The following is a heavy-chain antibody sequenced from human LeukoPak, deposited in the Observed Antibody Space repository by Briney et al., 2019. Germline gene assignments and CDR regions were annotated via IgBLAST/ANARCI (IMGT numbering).Heavy chain of an antibody. CDR1: GGSISSYY. D-gene: IGHD2-15*01. J-gene: IGHJ6*04. Sequence: SETLSLTCTVSGGSISSYYWSWIRQPPGKGLEWIGYIYYGGSTNYNPSLKSRVTISVDTSKNQFSLKLSSVTAADTAVYYCARDRGETYCSGGSCYRLGYGMDVWGKGTTVTVSS. CDR2: IYYGGST. CDR3: ARDRGETYCSGGSCYRLGYGMDV. V-gene: IGHV4-59*01.